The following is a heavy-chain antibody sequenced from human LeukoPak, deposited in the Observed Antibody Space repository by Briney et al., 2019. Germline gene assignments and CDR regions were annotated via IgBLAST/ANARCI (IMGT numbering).Heavy chain of an antibody. CDR2: INPNSGGT. V-gene: IGHV1-2*02. Sequence: ASVKVSCKASGYTFTGYYMHWVRQAPGQGLEWMGWINPNSGGTNYAQKFQGRVTMTRDTSISTAYMGLSRLRSDDTAVYYCARGANYDILTGYYLLDYWGQGTLVTVSS. J-gene: IGHJ4*02. CDR1: GYTFTGYY. CDR3: ARGANYDILTGYYLLDY. D-gene: IGHD3-9*01.